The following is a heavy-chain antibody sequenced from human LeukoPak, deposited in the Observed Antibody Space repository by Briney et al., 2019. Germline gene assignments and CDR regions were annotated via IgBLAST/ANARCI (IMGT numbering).Heavy chain of an antibody. J-gene: IGHJ3*02. D-gene: IGHD4-11*01. CDR3: ARADYSNYGDAFDI. Sequence: SETLSLTCTVSGGSFSSGSYYWSLIRQAPGKGLEWSGYIYYSGSTNYNPSLKSRATTSVDTSKNQFSLKLSSVTAADTAVYYCARADYSNYGDAFDIWGQGTMVTVSS. CDR2: IYYSGST. CDR1: GGSFSSGSYY. V-gene: IGHV4-61*01.